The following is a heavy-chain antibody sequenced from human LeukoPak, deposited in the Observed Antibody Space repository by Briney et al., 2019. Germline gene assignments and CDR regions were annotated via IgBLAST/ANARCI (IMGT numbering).Heavy chain of an antibody. D-gene: IGHD1-1*01. CDR3: ARDRDDRPAFDI. Sequence: TPSETLSLTCTVSGGSISSYYWSWIRQPPGKGLEWIGYIYYSGSTNYNPSLKSRVTISVDTSKNQFSLKLSSVTAADTAVYYCARDRDDRPAFDIWGQGTMVTVSS. CDR2: IYYSGST. J-gene: IGHJ3*02. V-gene: IGHV4-59*01. CDR1: GGSISSYY.